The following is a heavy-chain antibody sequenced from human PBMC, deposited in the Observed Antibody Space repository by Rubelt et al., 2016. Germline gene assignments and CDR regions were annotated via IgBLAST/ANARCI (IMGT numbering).Heavy chain of an antibody. CDR3: ARGETGDY. V-gene: IGHV4-34*01. Sequence: IGEINHSGSTNYNPSLKSRVTISVDTSKNQFSLKLSSVTAADTAVYYCARGETGDYWGQGTLVTVSS. J-gene: IGHJ4*02. CDR2: INHSGST.